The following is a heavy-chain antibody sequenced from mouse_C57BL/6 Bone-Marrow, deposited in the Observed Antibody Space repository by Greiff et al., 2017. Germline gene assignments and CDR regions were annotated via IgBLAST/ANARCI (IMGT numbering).Heavy chain of an antibody. J-gene: IGHJ3*01. Sequence: EVKLVESGGGLVKPGGSLKLSCAASGFTFSDYGMHWVRQAPEKGLEWVAYISSGSSTIYYADTVKGRFIISRDNAKNTLFLQMTSRRSEDTAMYYCARSYPAWFAYWGQGTLVTVSA. V-gene: IGHV5-17*01. CDR2: ISSGSSTI. CDR1: GFTFSDYG. CDR3: ARSYPAWFAY.